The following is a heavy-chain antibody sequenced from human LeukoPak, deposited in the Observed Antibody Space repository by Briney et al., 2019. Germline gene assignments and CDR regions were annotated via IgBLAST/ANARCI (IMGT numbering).Heavy chain of an antibody. CDR1: GFTFSNYW. J-gene: IGHJ2*01. V-gene: IGHV3-7*01. CDR2: IKQDGSEK. Sequence: GGSLRLSCAAPGFTFSNYWMTWVRQAPGKGPEWVANIKQDGSEKYYVDSVKGRFTISRDNAKNSLSLQMNSLRAEDTAVYYCARDDEAWYFDLWGRGTLVTVSS. CDR3: ARDDEAWYFDL.